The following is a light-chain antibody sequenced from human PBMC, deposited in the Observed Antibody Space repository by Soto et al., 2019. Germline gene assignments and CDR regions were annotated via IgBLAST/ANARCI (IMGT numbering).Light chain of an antibody. Sequence: ERVMTQSPATLSVSPGERATLSCRASQSVSSRLAWYQQKPGQAPRLLISGASSRATGIPDRFSSSGFGTDFTLTISRLEPEDFALCYCQHYAGGSRITFGQGTRLEIK. V-gene: IGKV3-20*01. CDR1: QSVSSR. J-gene: IGKJ5*01. CDR3: QHYAGGSRIT. CDR2: GAS.